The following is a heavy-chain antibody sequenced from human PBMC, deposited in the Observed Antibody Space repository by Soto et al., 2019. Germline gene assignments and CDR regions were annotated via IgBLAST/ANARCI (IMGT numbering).Heavy chain of an antibody. V-gene: IGHV4-30-2*01. CDR1: GGSISSGGYS. CDR2: IYHSGST. Sequence: SETLSLTCAVSGGSISSGGYSWSWIRQPPGKGLEWIGYIYHSGSTYYNPSLKSRVTISVDRSKNQFSLKLSSVTAADTAVYYCARAIGWFGELLGGYYFDYWGQGTLVTRLL. CDR3: ARAIGWFGELLGGYYFDY. J-gene: IGHJ4*02. D-gene: IGHD3-10*01.